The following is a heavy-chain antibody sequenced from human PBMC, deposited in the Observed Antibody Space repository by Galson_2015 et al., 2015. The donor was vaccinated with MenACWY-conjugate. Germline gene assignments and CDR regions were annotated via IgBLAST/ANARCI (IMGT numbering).Heavy chain of an antibody. CDR1: GCTFSNAW. CDR2: IKSKTEGGTR. J-gene: IGHJ5*02. D-gene: IGHD3-22*01. V-gene: IGHV3-15*01. CDR3: TTTLYYYDSSGYPRGVDP. Sequence: SLRLSCAASGCTFSNAWMSWVRQGPGKGLEWDGRIKSKTEGGTRDYAAPVKGRFTISRDDSKNTLSLQMNSLKPEDTAVYYCTTTLYYYDSSGYPRGVDPWGQGTLVTVSS.